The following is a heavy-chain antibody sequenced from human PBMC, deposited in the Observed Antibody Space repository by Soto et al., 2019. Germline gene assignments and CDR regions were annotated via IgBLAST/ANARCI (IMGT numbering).Heavy chain of an antibody. D-gene: IGHD4-4*01. J-gene: IGHJ4*02. CDR1: GYTFTNFG. CDR2: ISAYNGNT. CDR3: AVDDSPSDH. Sequence: QVQLVQSGAEVKKPGASVKVSCKASGYTFTNFGISWVRQAPGQGLEWMGWISAYNGNTNYTQNFQGRVTMTRDTTTSTAYMGMRYMKLDDTSAEYCAVDDSPSDHCGQVTLVTDSS. V-gene: IGHV1-18*01.